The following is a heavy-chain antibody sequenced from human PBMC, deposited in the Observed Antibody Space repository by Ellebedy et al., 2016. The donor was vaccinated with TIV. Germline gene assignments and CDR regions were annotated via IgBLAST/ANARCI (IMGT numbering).Heavy chain of an antibody. D-gene: IGHD1-26*01. Sequence: ASVKVSCKASGYIFTSYALNWVRQAPGQGLEWMGIIIPSNGRTNYARKFQGRVSLTRDTSTGTVYMELSSLRSEDTAVYYCARELSGTYTLLWDYWGQGALVIVSS. V-gene: IGHV1-46*01. J-gene: IGHJ4*02. CDR2: IIPSNGRT. CDR3: ARELSGTYTLLWDY. CDR1: GYIFTSYA.